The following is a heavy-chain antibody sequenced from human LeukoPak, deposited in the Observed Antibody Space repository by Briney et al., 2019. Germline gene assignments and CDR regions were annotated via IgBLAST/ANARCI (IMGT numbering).Heavy chain of an antibody. V-gene: IGHV4-38-2*02. J-gene: IGHJ6*02. CDR2: IYHSGST. Sequence: SETLSLTCTVSGYSISSGYYWGWIRQPPGKGLEWIGSIYHSGSTYYNPSLKSRVTISVDTSKNQFSLKLSSVTAADTAVYYCANSEWYYGSGSYYNPLYYYYGMDVWGQGTTVTVSS. D-gene: IGHD3-10*01. CDR3: ANSEWYYGSGSYYNPLYYYYGMDV. CDR1: GYSISSGYY.